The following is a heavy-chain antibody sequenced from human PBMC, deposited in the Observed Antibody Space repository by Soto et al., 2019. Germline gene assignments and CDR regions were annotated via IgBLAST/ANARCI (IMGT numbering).Heavy chain of an antibody. D-gene: IGHD1-26*01. V-gene: IGHV3-33*05. Sequence: QVQLVESGGGVVQSGGSLTLSCTVSGFFLSDYGMHWVRQAPGKGLEWVAATSCDGSSEYYSDSVKDRFTTSRDNSKNTVYLHMNRLRAEDKGLYYCARGGGLNQLLSGSDHWGQGTLVTVSS. J-gene: IGHJ4*02. CDR3: ARGGGLNQLLSGSDH. CDR2: TSCDGSSE. CDR1: GFFLSDYG.